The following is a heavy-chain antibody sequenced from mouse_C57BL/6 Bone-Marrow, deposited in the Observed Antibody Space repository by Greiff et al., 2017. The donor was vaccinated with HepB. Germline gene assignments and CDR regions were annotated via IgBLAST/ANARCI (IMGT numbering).Heavy chain of an antibody. D-gene: IGHD1-1*01. CDR3: ARRGRSYVGFAY. Sequence: QVQLKQSGPELVRPGVSVKISCKGSGYTFTDYAMHWVKQSPAQSLEWIGVISTYYGDASYNQKFKDKATRTVDNSSSTAYMELASLTSEASAVYYCARRGRSYVGFAYGGQGTLVTVSA. V-gene: IGHV1-67*01. CDR2: ISTYYGDA. J-gene: IGHJ3*01. CDR1: GYTFTDYA.